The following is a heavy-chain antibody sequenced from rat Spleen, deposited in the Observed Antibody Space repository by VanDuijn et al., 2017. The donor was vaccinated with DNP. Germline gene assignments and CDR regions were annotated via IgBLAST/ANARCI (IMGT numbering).Heavy chain of an antibody. J-gene: IGHJ2*01. D-gene: IGHD1-11*01. CDR2: ISSSGGST. V-gene: IGHV5S11*01. CDR1: GFAFTNYD. CDR3: AKAGGYSPWYFDY. Sequence: EVQLVESGGGLVQPGRSLKLSCAASGFAFTNYDMAWVRQAPTKGLEWVAAISSSGGSTYYRDSVKGRFTVSRDYAKSTLYLQMDSLRSEETATYYCAKAGGYSPWYFDYWGQGVMVTVSS.